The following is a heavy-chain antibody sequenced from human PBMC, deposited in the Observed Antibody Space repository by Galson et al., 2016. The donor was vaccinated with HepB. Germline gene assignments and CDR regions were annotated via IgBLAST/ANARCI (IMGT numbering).Heavy chain of an antibody. CDR2: ISAYNGNT. V-gene: IGHV1-18*01. D-gene: IGHD6-13*01. CDR1: GYTFTSYG. Sequence: SVKVSCKASGYTFTSYGISWVRQAPGQGLEWMGWISAYNGNTNYAQKLQGRVTMTTDTSTSTAYMELRSLRSDDTAVYYCAKSTETLYSNNWFNDAFDIWGQGTMVTVSS. CDR3: AKSTETLYSNNWFNDAFDI. J-gene: IGHJ3*02.